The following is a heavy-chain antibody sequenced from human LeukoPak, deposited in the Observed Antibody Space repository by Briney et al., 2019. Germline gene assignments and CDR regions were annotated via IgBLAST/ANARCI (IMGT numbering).Heavy chain of an antibody. V-gene: IGHV1-18*01. Sequence: ASVKVSCKASGGTFSSYAISWVRQAPGQGLEWMGWISAYNGNTNYAQKLQGRVTMTTDTSTSTAYMELRSLRSDDTAVYYCARTFSVSLLWFGDEGYWGQGTLVTVSS. CDR2: ISAYNGNT. CDR3: ARTFSVSLLWFGDEGY. CDR1: GGTFSSYA. J-gene: IGHJ4*02. D-gene: IGHD3-10*01.